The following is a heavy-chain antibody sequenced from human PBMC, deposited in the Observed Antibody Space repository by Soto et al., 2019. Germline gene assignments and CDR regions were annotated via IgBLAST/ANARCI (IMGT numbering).Heavy chain of an antibody. J-gene: IGHJ4*02. D-gene: IGHD3-10*01. CDR3: ARERISMVRGAPIY. CDR1: GYTSNNYA. V-gene: IGHV1-3*01. Sequence: QAQLVQSGAEVKKPGASVKVSCKASGYTSNNYAMHWVRQAPGQGLEWMGCINAGNGNTKYSQKFQDRVTISRDTSASTAYRELSSLRYEDTAFYYCARERISMVRGAPIYWGQGTLVTVSS. CDR2: INAGNGNT.